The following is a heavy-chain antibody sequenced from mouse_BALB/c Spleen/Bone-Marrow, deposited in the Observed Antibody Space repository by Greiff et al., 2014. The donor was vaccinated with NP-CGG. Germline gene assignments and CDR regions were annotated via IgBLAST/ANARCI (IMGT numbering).Heavy chain of an antibody. Sequence: VKLVESGAELAKPGASVKMSCKASGYTFTSYWVHWVKQRPGQGLEWIGYINPSTGYTEYNQKFKDKATLTADKSSSTAYMQLSSLTSEDSAVYYRARSRDGYDSFAYWGQGTLVTVSA. V-gene: IGHV1-7*01. D-gene: IGHD2-2*01. CDR2: INPSTGYT. CDR1: GYTFTSYW. J-gene: IGHJ3*01. CDR3: ARSRDGYDSFAY.